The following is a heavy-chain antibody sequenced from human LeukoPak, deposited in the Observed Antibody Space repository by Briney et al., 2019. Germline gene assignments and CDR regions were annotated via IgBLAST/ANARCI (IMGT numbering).Heavy chain of an antibody. D-gene: IGHD3-3*01. CDR3: ARSEWYIQHDEWYDAFDI. CDR1: GFTFRSYG. Sequence: QPGGSLRLSCAASGFTFRSYGIHWVRQAPGKGLEWVAVIWYDGSNKYYADSVKGRFTISRDNSKNTLYLQMNSLRAEDTAVYYCARSEWYIQHDEWYDAFDIWGQGTMVTVSS. V-gene: IGHV3-33*01. CDR2: IWYDGSNK. J-gene: IGHJ3*02.